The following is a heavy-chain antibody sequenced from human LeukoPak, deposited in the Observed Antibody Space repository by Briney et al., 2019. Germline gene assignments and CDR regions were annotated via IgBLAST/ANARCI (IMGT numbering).Heavy chain of an antibody. D-gene: IGHD3-16*01. J-gene: IGHJ4*02. CDR1: GFTFSSYG. CDR3: AKGGGDDY. V-gene: IGHV3-30*18. CDR2: ISYDGSNK. Sequence: GRSLRLSCAASGFTFSSYGMHWVRQAPGKGLEWVAVISYDGSNKYYADSVKGRFTISRDNSKNTLYLQMNSLRAEDTAVYYCAKGGGDDYWGQGTLVTVSS.